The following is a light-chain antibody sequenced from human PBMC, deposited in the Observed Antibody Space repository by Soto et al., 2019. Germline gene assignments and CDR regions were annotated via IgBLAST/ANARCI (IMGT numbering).Light chain of an antibody. CDR2: KVS. V-gene: IGKV2-30*01. Sequence: DVVLTQSPLSLPVTLGQPASISCRSTQSLAYSDGNIYLNWFQQRPGQSPRRLIYKVSNRDSGVPDRFRGSGSGTDFTLKISRVEAEDVGVYYCMQGTHWPPITFGQGTRLEIK. J-gene: IGKJ5*01. CDR1: QSLAYSDGNIY. CDR3: MQGTHWPPIT.